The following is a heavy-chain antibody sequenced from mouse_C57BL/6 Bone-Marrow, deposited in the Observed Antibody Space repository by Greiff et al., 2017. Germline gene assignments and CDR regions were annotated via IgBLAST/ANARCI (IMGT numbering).Heavy chain of an antibody. CDR2: IHPSSGST. CDR3: ARWDGNPWFAY. V-gene: IGHV1-64*01. D-gene: IGHD2-1*01. Sequence: QVQLQQPGAELVKPGASVKLSCKASGYTFTSYWMPWVKQRPGQGLEWIGMIHPSSGSTNYNEKFKSKATLTVDKSSSTAYMQLSSLTSEDSAVYYCARWDGNPWFAYWGQGTLVTVSA. CDR1: GYTFTSYW. J-gene: IGHJ3*01.